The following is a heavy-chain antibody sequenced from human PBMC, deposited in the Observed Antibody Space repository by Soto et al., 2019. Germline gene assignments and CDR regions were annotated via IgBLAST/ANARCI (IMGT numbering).Heavy chain of an antibody. CDR3: AKGDGFILAV. D-gene: IGHD1-26*01. J-gene: IGHJ6*02. Sequence: EVQVLATGGGLIQPGGSLRLSCAASGFTVNSNYMSWVRQAPGEGLQWVSITNTGGTTYYADSVQGRFTVSRDNSKHTLYLQMNSLRAEDTAVYYCAKGDGFILAVWGQGTTVSVSS. CDR1: GFTVNSNY. V-gene: IGHV3-53*02. CDR2: TNTGGTT.